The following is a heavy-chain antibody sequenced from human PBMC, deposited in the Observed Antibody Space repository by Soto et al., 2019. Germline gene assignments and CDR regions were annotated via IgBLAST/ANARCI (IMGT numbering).Heavy chain of an antibody. Sequence: HPGGSLRLSCAASGFTFSSYEMNWVRQAPGKGLEWVSYISSSGSTIYYGDSMKGRFTISRDNAKNSLYLEMNSLRAEDTAVYYCARESEDLTSNFDYWGQGTLVTVSS. CDR2: ISSSGSTI. CDR1: GFTFSSYE. V-gene: IGHV3-48*03. CDR3: ARESEDLTSNFDY. J-gene: IGHJ4*02.